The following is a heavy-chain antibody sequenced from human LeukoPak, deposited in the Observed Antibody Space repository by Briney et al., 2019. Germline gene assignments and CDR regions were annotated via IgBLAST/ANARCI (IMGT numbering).Heavy chain of an antibody. CDR2: ISYDGSNK. J-gene: IGHJ2*01. V-gene: IGHV3-30-3*02. CDR3: AKPLHYYYSNAAWYFDL. Sequence: GGSLRLSCAASGFTFSSYAMHWVRQAPGKGLEWVAVISYDGSNKYYADSVKGRFTISRDNSKNTVYLQMNSLRGDDTAVYYCAKPLHYYYSNAAWYFDLWGRGTLVTVSS. CDR1: GFTFSSYA. D-gene: IGHD3-22*01.